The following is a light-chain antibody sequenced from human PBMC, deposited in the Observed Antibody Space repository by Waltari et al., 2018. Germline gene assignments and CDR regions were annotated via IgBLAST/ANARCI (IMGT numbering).Light chain of an antibody. Sequence: QSVLTQPPSVSAAPGQKVTISCSGSSSNIGNKYVSWYQQLPGIAPKLPIYENKKRPSGVPDRFSASKSVTSATLGITGLQTGDESDYYCGAWDTSLSVYVFGTGTKVTVL. CDR3: GAWDTSLSVYV. CDR2: ENK. J-gene: IGLJ1*01. CDR1: SSNIGNKY. V-gene: IGLV1-51*01.